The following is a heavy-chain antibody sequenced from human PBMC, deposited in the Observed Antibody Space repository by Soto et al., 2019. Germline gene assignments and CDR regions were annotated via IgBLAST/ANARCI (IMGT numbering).Heavy chain of an antibody. CDR1: GYTFTCYY. Sequence: GASVKVSCKASGYTFTCYYMHSVRQSPGQGLEWMGWINPNSGGTNYAQKFQGWVTMTRDTSISTAYMELSRLRSDDTAVYYCARDLSTVDYYDSSGYSGVSSRTYYYYGMDVWGQGTTVTVSS. V-gene: IGHV1-2*04. CDR2: INPNSGGT. J-gene: IGHJ6*02. D-gene: IGHD3-22*01. CDR3: ARDLSTVDYYDSSGYSGVSSRTYYYYGMDV.